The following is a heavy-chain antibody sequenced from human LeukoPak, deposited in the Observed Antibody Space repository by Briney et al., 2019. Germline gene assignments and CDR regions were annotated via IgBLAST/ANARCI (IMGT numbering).Heavy chain of an antibody. CDR3: ARRLSCTSASCYWYFDY. V-gene: IGHV5-51*01. CDR2: INPGDSDT. J-gene: IGHJ4*02. D-gene: IGHD2-2*01. CDR1: GYSFTTYW. Sequence: GESLKISFKGSGYSFTTYWIGWVRPMPGKGLEWMGIINPGDSDTRYSPSFQGQVTISADKSVSTAYLQWNSLKASDTAMYYCARRLSCTSASCYWYFDYWGQGTLVTVSS.